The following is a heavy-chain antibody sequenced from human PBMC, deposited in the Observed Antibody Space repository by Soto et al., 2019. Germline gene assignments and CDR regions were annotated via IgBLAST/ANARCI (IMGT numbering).Heavy chain of an antibody. J-gene: IGHJ3*02. D-gene: IGHD3-10*01. Sequence: PGGSLILSCTASGFTFSTYSMHWVRQAPGKGLEWVAVISYDGSNKYYADSVKGRFTISRDNSKNTLYLQMNSLRSEDTAVYYCARGGYYYGSGSYYNAFDIWGQGTMVTVSS. CDR2: ISYDGSNK. V-gene: IGHV3-30-3*01. CDR1: GFTFSTYS. CDR3: ARGGYYYGSGSYYNAFDI.